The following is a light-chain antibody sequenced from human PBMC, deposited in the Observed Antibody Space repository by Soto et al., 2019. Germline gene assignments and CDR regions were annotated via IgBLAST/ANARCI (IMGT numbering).Light chain of an antibody. CDR1: QSVSRSH. Sequence: ESMWTQSPGTRSLSTGDRAPVSCRASQSVSRSHLAWFQQKPGQAPRLLIYGASNRATGIPARFSGSGSGTEFTLTISSLQSEDFAVYFCQQYNNWPSFGQGTRLEIK. V-gene: IGKV3-15*01. CDR3: QQYNNWPS. J-gene: IGKJ5*01. CDR2: GAS.